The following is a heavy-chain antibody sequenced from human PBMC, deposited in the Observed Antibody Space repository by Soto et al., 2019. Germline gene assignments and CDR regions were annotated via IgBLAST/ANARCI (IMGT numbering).Heavy chain of an antibody. J-gene: IGHJ2*01. CDR3: AKVGSYYYIDVHWYFDL. CDR1: GFTFSSYA. D-gene: IGHD3-22*01. V-gene: IGHV3-23*01. Sequence: EVQLLESGGGLVQPGGSLRLSCVASGFTFSSYAMTWVRQAPGKGLEWVSAITGSGDHTNYVDSVKGRFTISRDNSKNTLYLQMNSLTAVDTSVYYCAKVGSYYYIDVHWYFDLWGRGTLVTVSS. CDR2: ITGSGDHT.